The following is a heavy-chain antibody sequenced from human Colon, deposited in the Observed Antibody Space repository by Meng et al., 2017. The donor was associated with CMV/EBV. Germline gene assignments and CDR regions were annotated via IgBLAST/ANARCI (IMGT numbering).Heavy chain of an antibody. CDR2: NSYGGTA. D-gene: IGHD3-10*01. CDR1: GYSISSTYY. CDR3: ARGGGRFVDPPGFDY. J-gene: IGHJ4*02. Sequence: SETLSLTCTVSGYSISSTYYWGWIRQPPGKGLEWIGSNSYGGTAYYNPSLKSRVTISVDTSKNQLSLRLTPVTAADTATYYCARGGGRFVDPPGFDYWGQGALVTVSS. V-gene: IGHV4-38-2*02.